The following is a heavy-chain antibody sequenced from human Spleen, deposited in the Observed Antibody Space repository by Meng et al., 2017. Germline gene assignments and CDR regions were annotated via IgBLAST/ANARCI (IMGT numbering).Heavy chain of an antibody. CDR1: GDSICSGEYF. D-gene: IGHD2-2*01. J-gene: IGHJ4*02. CDR2: MDYRGST. CDR3: ARGELLWDY. Sequence: VPVQVSGPGLVNPSQTLSLTCSVSGDSICSGEYFWSWIRQPPGKGLEWIGYMDYRGSTFYNPSLKSRVTISVDTSKNQFALKLSSVTAADTAVYFCARGELLWDYWGQGTLVTVSS. V-gene: IGHV4-30-4*01.